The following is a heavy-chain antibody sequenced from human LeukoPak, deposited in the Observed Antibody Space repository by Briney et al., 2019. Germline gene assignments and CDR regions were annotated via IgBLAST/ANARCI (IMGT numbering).Heavy chain of an antibody. CDR3: ARDLQWLDYFDY. Sequence: ASVKVSRKASGYTFTSYGISWVRQAPGQGLEWMGWISAYNGNTNYAQKLQGRVTMTADTSTSTAYMELRSLRSDDTAVYYCARDLQWLDYFDYWGQGTLVTVSS. CDR1: GYTFTSYG. J-gene: IGHJ4*02. V-gene: IGHV1-18*01. CDR2: ISAYNGNT. D-gene: IGHD6-19*01.